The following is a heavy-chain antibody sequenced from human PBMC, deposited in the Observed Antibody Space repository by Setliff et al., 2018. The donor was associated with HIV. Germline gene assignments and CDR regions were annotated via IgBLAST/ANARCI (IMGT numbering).Heavy chain of an antibody. CDR3: AKDTRIVVVPDAFDI. J-gene: IGHJ3*02. D-gene: IGHD3-22*01. Sequence: GGSLRLSCSSSGFTFSSYAMSWVRQAPGKGPEWVSAISGSGGRTYYADSVKGRFTISRDNSKNTLYLQMNSLRAEDTAVYYFAKDTRIVVVPDAFDIWGQGTMVTVSS. V-gene: IGHV3-23*01. CDR1: GFTFSSYA. CDR2: ISGSGGRT.